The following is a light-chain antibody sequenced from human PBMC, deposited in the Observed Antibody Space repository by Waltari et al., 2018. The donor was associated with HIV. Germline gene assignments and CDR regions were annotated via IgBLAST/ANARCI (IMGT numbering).Light chain of an antibody. CDR3: SSYTISSTLV. Sequence: QSALTPPASVSGSPGQSTTISCTGTSSDVGGYNYVSWYQQHPGKDPRLLIYDVSNRPSGVSNRFSGSKSGNTASLTISGLQAEDEADYYCSSYTISSTLVFGGGTKLTVL. V-gene: IGLV2-14*01. J-gene: IGLJ2*01. CDR2: DVS. CDR1: SSDVGGYNY.